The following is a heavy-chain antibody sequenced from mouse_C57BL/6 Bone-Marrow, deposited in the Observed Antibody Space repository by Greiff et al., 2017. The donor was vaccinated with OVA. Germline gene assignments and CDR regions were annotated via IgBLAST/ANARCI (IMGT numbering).Heavy chain of an antibody. J-gene: IGHJ1*03. CDR2: INPGNGGT. Sequence: VQLLQPGSGLVKPGASLKLSCTASGYTFTSYWMPWVRQTPGHGLEWVGTINPGNGGTNYTEKFKGQSTLSVDKSSSTAYMQFSRLRSEDSAVYDWSRDHYDGSSYGYCDFWGTGTT. CDR3: SRDHYDGSSYGYCDF. D-gene: IGHD1-1*01. CDR1: GYTFTSYW. V-gene: IGHV1-53*01.